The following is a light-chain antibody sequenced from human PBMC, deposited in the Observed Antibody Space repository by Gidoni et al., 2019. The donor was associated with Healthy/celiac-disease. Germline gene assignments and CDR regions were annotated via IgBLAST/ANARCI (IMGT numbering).Light chain of an antibody. Sequence: SALTQPASVSGSPGQSITISCTGTSSDVGSYNLVSWYQQQPGKAPKLMIYEVSKRPSGVSNRFSGSKSGNTASLTISGLQAEDEADYYCCSYAGSRVFGGGTKLTV. CDR1: SSDVGSYNL. CDR2: EVS. CDR3: CSYAGSRV. J-gene: IGLJ2*01. V-gene: IGLV2-23*02.